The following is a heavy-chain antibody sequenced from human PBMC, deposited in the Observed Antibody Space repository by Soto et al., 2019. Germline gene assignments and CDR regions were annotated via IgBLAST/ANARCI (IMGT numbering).Heavy chain of an antibody. CDR2: IYYSGSI. V-gene: IGHV4-39*01. CDR1: DGSISTSSYY. CDR3: ARHGSGWYDFAY. D-gene: IGHD6-19*01. J-gene: IGHJ4*02. Sequence: QLQLQESGPGLVKPSETLSLTCTVSDGSISTSSYYWGWIRQSPGKGLEWIGSIYYSGSIYYNPSLKSRVTISVDTSKNQFALKLSSVTAADTAVYYCARHGSGWYDFAYWGQGTLVTVSS.